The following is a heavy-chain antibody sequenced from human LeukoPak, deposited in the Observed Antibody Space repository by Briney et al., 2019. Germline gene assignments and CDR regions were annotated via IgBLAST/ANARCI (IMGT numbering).Heavy chain of an antibody. CDR1: GGSISSYY. CDR2: IYYSGST. Sequence: SETLSITCTVSGGSISSYYWGWIRQPPGKGLEWIGYIYYSGSTNYNPSLKSRVTISVDTSKNQFSLKLSSVTAADTAVYYCARGFWETYYFDYWGQGTLVTVSS. CDR3: ARGFWETYYFDY. V-gene: IGHV4-59*01. J-gene: IGHJ4*02. D-gene: IGHD3-3*01.